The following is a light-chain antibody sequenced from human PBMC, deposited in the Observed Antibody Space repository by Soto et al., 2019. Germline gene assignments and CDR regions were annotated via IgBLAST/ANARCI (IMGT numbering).Light chain of an antibody. V-gene: IGLV2-14*01. J-gene: IGLJ3*02. CDR1: SSDVGGYNY. Sequence: QSALTQSASVSGSPGQSITISCTGTSSDVGGYNYVSWFQQHPGKAPKLMIYVVSNRPSGISNRFSGSKSGNTASLTISGLQAEDEADYYCSSYTTSSSWVFGGGTKLTVL. CDR2: VVS. CDR3: SSYTTSSSWV.